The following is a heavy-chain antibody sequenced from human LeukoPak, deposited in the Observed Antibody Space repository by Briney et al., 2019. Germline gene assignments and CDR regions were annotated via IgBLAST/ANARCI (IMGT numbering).Heavy chain of an antibody. Sequence: GGSLRLSCAASGFTFSSYSMNWVRQAPGKGLEWVSSISGSSSYIYYADSVKGRFTISRDNAKNSLYLQMNSLRAEDTAVYYCARDGSPGVYSSSWYDYWGQGTLVAVSS. D-gene: IGHD6-13*01. J-gene: IGHJ4*02. CDR1: GFTFSSYS. CDR2: ISGSSSYI. CDR3: ARDGSPGVYSSSWYDY. V-gene: IGHV3-21*01.